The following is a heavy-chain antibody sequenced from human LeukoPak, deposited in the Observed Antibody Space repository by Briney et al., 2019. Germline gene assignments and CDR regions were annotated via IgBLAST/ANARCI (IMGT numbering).Heavy chain of an antibody. D-gene: IGHD3-10*01. CDR2: ISGFGRRI. CDR3: AKERRPSGLFDY. Sequence: GGSLRLSCVASGFNISSFDVSWVRQAPGKGLQWVSTISGFGRRIRYADSVKGRFTFSRDISKNTVYLQMNSLIAEDTAVYYCAKERRPSGLFDYWGQGTLVTVSS. CDR1: GFNISSFD. J-gene: IGHJ4*02. V-gene: IGHV3-23*01.